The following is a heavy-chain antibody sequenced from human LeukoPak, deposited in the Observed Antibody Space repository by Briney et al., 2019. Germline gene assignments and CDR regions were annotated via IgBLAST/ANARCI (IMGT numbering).Heavy chain of an antibody. J-gene: IGHJ4*02. CDR1: GFTFSSYS. D-gene: IGHD6-19*01. CDR3: AKDQEYSSGSPSPFDY. V-gene: IGHV3-21*01. CDR2: ISSSSSYI. Sequence: GGSLRLSXAASGFTFSSYSMNWVRQAPGKGLEWVSSISSSSSYIYYADSVKGRFTISRDNAKNSLYLQMNSLRAEDTAVYYCAKDQEYSSGSPSPFDYWGQGTLVTVSS.